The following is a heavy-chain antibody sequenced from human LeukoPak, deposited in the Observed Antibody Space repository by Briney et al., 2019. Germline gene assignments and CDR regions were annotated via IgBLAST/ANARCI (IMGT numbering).Heavy chain of an antibody. CDR1: GFTFSSYG. CDR3: AKDLGYCSGGSCQIGNY. J-gene: IGHJ4*02. Sequence: GGSLRLSCAASGFTFSSYGMHWVCQAPGKGLEWVAVIWYDGSNKYYADSVKGRFTISRDNSKNTLCLQMNSLRAEDTAVYYCAKDLGYCSGGSCQIGNYWGQGTLVTVSS. V-gene: IGHV3-33*06. CDR2: IWYDGSNK. D-gene: IGHD2-15*01.